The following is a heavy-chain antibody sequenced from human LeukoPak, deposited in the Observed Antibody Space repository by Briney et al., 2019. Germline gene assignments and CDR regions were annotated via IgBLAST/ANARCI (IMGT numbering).Heavy chain of an antibody. CDR3: ASFPHRPGTKIDY. CDR2: ISSSSSYI. V-gene: IGHV3-21*01. CDR1: GFTFSSYA. D-gene: IGHD1-14*01. Sequence: GGSLRLSCAASGFTFSSYAMSWVRQAPGKGLEWVSSISSSSSYIYYADSVKGRFTISRDNAKNSLCLQMNSLRAEDTAVYYCASFPHRPGTKIDYWGQGTLVTVSS. J-gene: IGHJ4*02.